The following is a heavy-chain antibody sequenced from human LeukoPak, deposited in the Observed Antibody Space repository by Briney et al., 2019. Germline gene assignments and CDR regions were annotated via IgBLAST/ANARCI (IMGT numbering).Heavy chain of an antibody. CDR3: ARDLTVTNNWFDP. V-gene: IGHV3-33*08. D-gene: IGHD4-17*01. J-gene: IGHJ5*02. Sequence: GGSLRLSCAASGFTFSSYSMNWVRQAPGKGLEWVAVIWYDGSNKYYADSVKGRFTISRDNSKNTLYLQMNSLRAEDTAVYYCARDLTVTNNWFDPWGQGTLVTVSS. CDR1: GFTFSSYS. CDR2: IWYDGSNK.